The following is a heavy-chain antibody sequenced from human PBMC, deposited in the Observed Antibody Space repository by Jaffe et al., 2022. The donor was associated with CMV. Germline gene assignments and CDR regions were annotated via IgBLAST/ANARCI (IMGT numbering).Heavy chain of an antibody. CDR3: ARSSLLGYYYYGMDV. CDR2: IDWDDDK. D-gene: IGHD2-21*01. V-gene: IGHV2-70*01. CDR1: GFSLSTSGMC. Sequence: QVTLRESGPALVKPTQTLTLTCTFSGFSLSTSGMCVSWIRQPPGKALEWLALIDWDDDKYYSTSLKTRLTISKDTSKNQVVLTMTNMDPVDTATYYCARSSLLGYYYYGMDVWGQGTTVTVSS. J-gene: IGHJ6*02.